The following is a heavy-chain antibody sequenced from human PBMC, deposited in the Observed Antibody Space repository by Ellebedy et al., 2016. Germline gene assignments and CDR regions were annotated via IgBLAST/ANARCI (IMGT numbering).Heavy chain of an antibody. Sequence: SETLSLTCNASGGSFSSDYWNWTRRPQVKGLEWIGYVFYTGTTNYNPSLKSRVPMSVDTSKSQFSLRLTSVTAADTAVYYCAKWNGGWYAFEVWGQGTMVTVSS. J-gene: IGHJ3*01. CDR1: GGSFSSDY. CDR3: AKWNGGWYAFEV. V-gene: IGHV4-59*01. CDR2: VFYTGTT. D-gene: IGHD6-19*01.